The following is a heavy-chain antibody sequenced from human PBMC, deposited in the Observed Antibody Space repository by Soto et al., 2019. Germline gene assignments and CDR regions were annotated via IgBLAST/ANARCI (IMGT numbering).Heavy chain of an antibody. Sequence: SETLSLTCTVSGGSISSGGYYWSWIRQHPGKGLEWIGYIYYSGSTYYNPSLKSRVTISVDTSKNQFSLKLSSVTAADTAVYYCAREERTTYSSNSPARFAFDIWGQGTMVTVSS. CDR3: AREERTTYSSNSPARFAFDI. V-gene: IGHV4-31*03. D-gene: IGHD6-13*01. CDR1: GGSISSGGYY. J-gene: IGHJ3*02. CDR2: IYYSGST.